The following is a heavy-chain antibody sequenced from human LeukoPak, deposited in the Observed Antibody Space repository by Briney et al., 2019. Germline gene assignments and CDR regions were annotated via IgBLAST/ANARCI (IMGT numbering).Heavy chain of an antibody. V-gene: IGHV3-23*01. CDR3: AKGPLYYYDSSGYLPFCF. CDR2: ISGSGGST. CDR1: GFTFSSYA. J-gene: IGHJ4*02. D-gene: IGHD3-22*01. Sequence: GGSLTLSCAASGFTFSSYAMSWVRQAPGKGLEWVSAISGSGGSTYYADSVKGRFTISRDNTKNTLYLQMNSLRAEDTAVYYCAKGPLYYYDSSGYLPFCFWGQGTLVTVSS.